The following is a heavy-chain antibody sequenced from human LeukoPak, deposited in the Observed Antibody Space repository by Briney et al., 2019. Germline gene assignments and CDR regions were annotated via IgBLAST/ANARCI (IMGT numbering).Heavy chain of an antibody. V-gene: IGHV4-39*02. J-gene: IGHJ4*02. Sequence: PSETLSLTCTVSGASISSSSYYWGWIRQSPGKGLEWIGSIYYSGSTYFNPSLKSRVTMSVDTSKNHFSLKLTSVTAADTAVYYCARGIGSSWYNPVGYWGQGTLVTVSS. CDR3: ARGIGSSWYNPVGY. CDR1: GASISSSSYY. CDR2: IYYSGST. D-gene: IGHD6-13*01.